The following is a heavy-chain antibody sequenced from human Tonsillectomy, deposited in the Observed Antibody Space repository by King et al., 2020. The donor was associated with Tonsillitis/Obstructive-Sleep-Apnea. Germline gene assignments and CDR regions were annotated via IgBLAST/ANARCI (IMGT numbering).Heavy chain of an antibody. D-gene: IGHD6-19*01. V-gene: IGHV1-2*02. Sequence: VQLVESGAEVKKPGASVKVSCKASGYIFTGYYIHWVRQAPGQGLEWMGWINPNIGGTKYARKFQDRVTMTRDTSISTAYMEVSSLRSDDTALYYCARGSWDVAVADMEVYWGQGTLVTVSS. CDR1: GYIFTGYY. J-gene: IGHJ4*02. CDR2: INPNIGGT. CDR3: ARGSWDVAVADMEVY.